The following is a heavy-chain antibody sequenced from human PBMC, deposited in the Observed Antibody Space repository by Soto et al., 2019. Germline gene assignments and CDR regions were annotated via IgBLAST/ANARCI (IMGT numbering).Heavy chain of an antibody. CDR3: ARGGDGVVTGMIDY. CDR1: GGSISSGGYY. V-gene: IGHV4-31*03. D-gene: IGHD3-16*01. CDR2: IYYSGST. J-gene: IGHJ4*02. Sequence: QVQLQESGPGLVKPSQTLSLTCTVSGGSISSGGYYWSWIRQHPGKGLEWIGYIYYSGSTYYNPSLKSRVTISVDTSKNQFSLKLSSVTAADTAVYYCARGGDGVVTGMIDYWGQGTLVTVSS.